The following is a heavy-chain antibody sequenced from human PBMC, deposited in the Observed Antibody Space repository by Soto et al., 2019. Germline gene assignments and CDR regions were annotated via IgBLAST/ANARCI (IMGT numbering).Heavy chain of an antibody. CDR1: GFPFAPST. CDR2: ISVSVGST. CDR3: AKRDVPHSTSNAYFYDH. V-gene: IGHV3-23*01. D-gene: IGHD2-21*02. Sequence: EVQLLQSGGGLVQPGGSLTLSCGVSGFPFAPSTMSWVRQAPGKGLEWVSTISVSVGSTYSADSVQGRFTVSSDISDNTLFLRMTSLPADDTAVYFCAKRDVPHSTSNAYFYDHWGRGVLVTVSS. J-gene: IGHJ4*02.